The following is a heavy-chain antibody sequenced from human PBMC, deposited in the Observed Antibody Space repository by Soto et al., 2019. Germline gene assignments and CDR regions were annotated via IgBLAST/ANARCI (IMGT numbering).Heavy chain of an antibody. J-gene: IGHJ4*02. V-gene: IGHV4-59*01. Sequence: QVQLQESGPGLVKPSETLSLTCTVSGGSISRYYWSWIRQPPGKGLEWIGYIYYSGSTHYNPSLKRIVTISVDTSKNPLPLKLSSVTAADTAVYYCASSPYERGNSSILIDYWGQGTLVTVSS. CDR1: GGSISRYY. CDR3: ASSPYERGNSSILIDY. D-gene: IGHD2-2*01. CDR2: IYYSGST.